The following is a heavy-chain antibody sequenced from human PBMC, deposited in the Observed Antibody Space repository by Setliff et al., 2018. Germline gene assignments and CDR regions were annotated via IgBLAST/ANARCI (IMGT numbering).Heavy chain of an antibody. Sequence: ESGPTLVNPTQTLTLTCTFSGFSLSTSGLGVAWIRQPPEKALEWLALIFWDDDKRYSPSLKSRLTITKGTSRNQVVLTMTNMDPADTATYYCARSKGVAGIFDYWGQGTLVTVSS. CDR2: IFWDDDK. J-gene: IGHJ4*02. D-gene: IGHD6-19*01. CDR3: ARSKGVAGIFDY. CDR1: GFSLSTSGLG. V-gene: IGHV2-5*02.